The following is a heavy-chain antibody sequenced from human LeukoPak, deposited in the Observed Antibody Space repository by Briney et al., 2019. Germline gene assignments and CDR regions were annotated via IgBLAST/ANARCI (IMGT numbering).Heavy chain of an antibody. CDR3: ARVAEGIVVVPAASPGEDYYYYMDV. V-gene: IGHV1-18*01. CDR2: ISAYNGNT. Sequence: ASVKVSCKASGYAFTSYGISWVRQAPGQGLEWMGWISAYNGNTNYAQKLQGRVTMTTDTSTSTAYMELRSLRSDDTAVYYCARVAEGIVVVPAASPGEDYYYYMDVWGKGTTVTISS. CDR1: GYAFTSYG. J-gene: IGHJ6*03. D-gene: IGHD2-2*01.